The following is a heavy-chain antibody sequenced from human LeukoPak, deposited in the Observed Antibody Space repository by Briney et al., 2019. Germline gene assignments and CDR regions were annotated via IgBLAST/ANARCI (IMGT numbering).Heavy chain of an antibody. CDR2: ISGSGGST. D-gene: IGHD3-22*01. CDR1: GFTFSSYA. V-gene: IGHV3-23*01. CDR3: ARATLDTMIVPFDP. Sequence: GGSLRLSCAASGFTFSSYAMSWVRQAPGKGLEWVSAISGSGGSTYYADSVKGRFTISRDNSKNTLYLQMNSLRAEDTAVYYCARATLDTMIVPFDPWGQGTLVTVSS. J-gene: IGHJ5*02.